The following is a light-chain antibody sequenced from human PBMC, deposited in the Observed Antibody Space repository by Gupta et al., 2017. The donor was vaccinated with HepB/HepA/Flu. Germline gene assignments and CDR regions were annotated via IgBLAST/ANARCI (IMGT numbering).Light chain of an antibody. CDR3: TQRYGYAT. J-gene: IGKJ4*01. CDR1: QSISSY. CDR2: AAV. V-gene: IGKV1-39*01. Sequence: IQMTQSPSSLSASVGDRVTIPCRASQSISSYLNWYQQKPGKAPKLLIYAAVSLQIGVPSRFSGSGSEADFTLTIPSLQPEDFATDYCTQRYGYATCGEGT.